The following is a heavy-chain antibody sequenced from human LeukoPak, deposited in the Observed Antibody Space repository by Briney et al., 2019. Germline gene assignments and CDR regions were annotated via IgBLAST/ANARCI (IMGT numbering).Heavy chain of an antibody. D-gene: IGHD6-19*01. J-gene: IGHJ6*03. V-gene: IGHV3-30*02. CDR3: AKDPQRAVSPSYYYMDV. CDR1: GFTFSSYG. CDR2: IRYDGSNK. Sequence: GGSLRLSCAASGFTFSSYGMHWVRQAPGKGLEWVAFIRYDGSNKYYADSEKGRFTISRDNSKNTLYLQMNSLRAEDTAVYYCAKDPQRAVSPSYYYMDVWGKGTTVTVSS.